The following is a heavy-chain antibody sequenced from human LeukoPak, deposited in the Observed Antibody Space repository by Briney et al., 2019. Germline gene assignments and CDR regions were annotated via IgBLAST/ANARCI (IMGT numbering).Heavy chain of an antibody. V-gene: IGHV1-69*05. D-gene: IGHD6-13*01. CDR1: GGTFSSYA. CDR2: IIPIFGTA. CDR3: ARGIAAAGQRYFQR. Sequence: ASVKVSCKASGGTFSSYAISWVRQAPGQGLEWMGGIIPIFGTANYAQKFQGRVTITTDESTSTAYMELSSLRSEDTAVYYCARGIAAAGQRYFQRWGQGTLVTVSS. J-gene: IGHJ1*01.